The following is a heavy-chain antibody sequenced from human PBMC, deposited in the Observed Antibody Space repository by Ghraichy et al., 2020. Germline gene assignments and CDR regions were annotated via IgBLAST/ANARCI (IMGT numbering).Heavy chain of an antibody. CDR2: INHSGST. D-gene: IGHD6-19*01. V-gene: IGHV4-34*01. CDR3: ARTRNAVDAFDI. J-gene: IGHJ3*02. Sequence: ESLNISCDVYGGSFRGYYWTWIRQPPGKGLEWIGEINHSGSTNYNPSLKSRVTISVDTSKNQFSLKLSSVTAADTAVYYCARTRNAVDAFDIWGQGTMVTVSS. CDR1: GGSFRGYY.